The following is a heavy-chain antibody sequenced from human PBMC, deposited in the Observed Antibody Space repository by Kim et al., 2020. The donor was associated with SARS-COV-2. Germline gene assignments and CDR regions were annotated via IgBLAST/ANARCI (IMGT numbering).Heavy chain of an antibody. D-gene: IGHD5-12*01. V-gene: IGHV3-21*01. CDR3: ARGSGYGSGVNWFDP. Sequence: SVKGRFTISRDNAKNSLYLQMNSLRAEDTAVYYCARGSGYGSGVNWFDPWGQGTLVTVSS. J-gene: IGHJ5*02.